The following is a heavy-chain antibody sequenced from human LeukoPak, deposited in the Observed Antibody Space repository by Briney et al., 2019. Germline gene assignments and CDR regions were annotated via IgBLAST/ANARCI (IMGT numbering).Heavy chain of an antibody. D-gene: IGHD2-2*01. Sequence: PSETLSLTCTLSGGSISHYYWRWIREPTGKGREFIRRNYTSGSTNYNPSLKSRVTMSVDTSKNQFSLKLSSVTAADTAVYYCARSRCSSISCASRGAFDIWGQGTMVTVSS. V-gene: IGHV4-4*07. CDR1: GGSISHYY. CDR2: NYTSGST. J-gene: IGHJ3*02. CDR3: ARSRCSSISCASRGAFDI.